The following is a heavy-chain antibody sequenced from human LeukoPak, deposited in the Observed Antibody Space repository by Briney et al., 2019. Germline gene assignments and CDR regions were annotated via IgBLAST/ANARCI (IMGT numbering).Heavy chain of an antibody. Sequence: PGGSLRLSCAVYGFTFRDYAMHWVRQAPGKGLEWVTITSYDGSNKYYADSVKGRFTISRDNSKNTLYLQMNSLRPEDTAVYYCAREAAAVTYYYGLDVWGQGTTVTVSS. J-gene: IGHJ6*02. D-gene: IGHD6-13*01. V-gene: IGHV3-30*04. CDR3: AREAAAVTYYYGLDV. CDR1: GFTFRDYA. CDR2: TSYDGSNK.